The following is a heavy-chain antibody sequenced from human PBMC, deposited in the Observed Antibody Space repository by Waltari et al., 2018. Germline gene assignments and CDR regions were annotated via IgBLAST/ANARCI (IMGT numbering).Heavy chain of an antibody. J-gene: IGHJ3*02. CDR2: IIPIFGTA. V-gene: IGHV1-69*13. D-gene: IGHD6-13*01. CDR3: ARDPIREWSSSWPDAFDI. CDR1: GGTFSSYA. Sequence: QVQLVQSGAEVKKPGSSVKVSCKASGGTFSSYAISWVRQAPGQGLEWMGGIIPIFGTANYAQKFQGRVTITADESTSTAYMELSSLRSEDTAVYYCARDPIREWSSSWPDAFDIWGQGTMVTVSS.